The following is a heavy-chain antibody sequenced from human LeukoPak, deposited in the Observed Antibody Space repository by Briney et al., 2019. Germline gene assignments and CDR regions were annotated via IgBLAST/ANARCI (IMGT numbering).Heavy chain of an antibody. D-gene: IGHD6-13*01. CDR3: TTDSSAAGGGLWFDP. V-gene: IGHV3-15*01. CDR2: IKSTTDGGTR. J-gene: IGHJ5*02. Sequence: PGGSLRLSCAASGITFNNVWMSWVRQAPGKGLEWVAHIKSTTDGGTRDYAAPVKGRFTISRDDSKDTLYLQMNSLKTEDTGLYYCTTDSSAAGGGLWFDPWGQGTLVTVSS. CDR1: GITFNNVW.